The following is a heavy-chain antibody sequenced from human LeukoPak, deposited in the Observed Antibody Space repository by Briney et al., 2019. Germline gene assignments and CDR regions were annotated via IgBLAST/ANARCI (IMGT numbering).Heavy chain of an antibody. J-gene: IGHJ4*02. Sequence: RASVKVSCKASGYTFTSYDIKCGRQATGRGVDWMGGMNPNSGNTGYAPKFQGRVTMTRNTSISTAYMELSSLRSEDTAVYYCARPASSGYVGDDYWGQGTLVTVSS. D-gene: IGHD3-22*01. CDR2: MNPNSGNT. CDR3: ARPASSGYVGDDY. CDR1: GYTFTSYD. V-gene: IGHV1-8*01.